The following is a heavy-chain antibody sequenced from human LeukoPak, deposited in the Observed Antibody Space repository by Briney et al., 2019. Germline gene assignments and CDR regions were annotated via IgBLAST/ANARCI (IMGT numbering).Heavy chain of an antibody. CDR3: AKRLYYDFWSGYSPADPFDY. D-gene: IGHD3-3*01. CDR1: GFTFSSYA. CDR2: ISGSGGST. Sequence: GGSLRLSCAASGFTFSSYAMSWVRQAPGKGLEWVSAISGSGGSTYYADSVKGRFTISRDNSKNTLYLQMNSLRAEDTAVYYCAKRLYYDFWSGYSPADPFDYWGQGTLVTVSS. J-gene: IGHJ4*02. V-gene: IGHV3-23*01.